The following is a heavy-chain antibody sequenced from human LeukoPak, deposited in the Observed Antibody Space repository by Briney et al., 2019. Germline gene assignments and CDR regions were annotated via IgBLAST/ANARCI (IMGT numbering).Heavy chain of an antibody. CDR1: GGTFSSYA. J-gene: IGHJ6*02. Sequence: GSSVKVSCKASGGTFSSYAISWVRQAPGQGLEWMGRIIPIPGIANYAQKFQGRVTITADKSTSTAYMELSSLRSEDTAVYYCARGAVDIVSYYYYGMDVWGQGTTVTVSS. CDR3: ARGAVDIVSYYYYGMDV. V-gene: IGHV1-69*04. D-gene: IGHD5/OR15-5a*01. CDR2: IIPIPGIA.